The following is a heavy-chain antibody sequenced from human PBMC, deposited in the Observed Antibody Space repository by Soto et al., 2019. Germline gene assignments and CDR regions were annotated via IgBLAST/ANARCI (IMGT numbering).Heavy chain of an antibody. D-gene: IGHD2-2*01. CDR2: IDPSDSYV. J-gene: IGHJ4*02. CDR3: PRRASSSFFLFDF. Sequence: GESLKLSCQASGYSFTAYWITWVRQMPGKGLEWMATIDPSDSYVDYSPSFRGHVTFSVDRSITTVYLQWNSLKASDSAMYFCPRRASSSFFLFDFWGQGALVTVSS. CDR1: GYSFTAYW. V-gene: IGHV5-10-1*01.